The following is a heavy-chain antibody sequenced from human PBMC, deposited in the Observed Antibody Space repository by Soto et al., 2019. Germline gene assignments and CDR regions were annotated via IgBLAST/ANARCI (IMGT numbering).Heavy chain of an antibody. J-gene: IGHJ5*02. V-gene: IGHV3-23*01. CDR2: ISGSGGST. D-gene: IGHD3-10*01. CDR1: GFTFSSYA. CDR3: APRPQPITMVRGVTNWFDP. Sequence: GGSLRLSCAASGFTFSSYAMSWVRQAPGKGLEWVSAISGSGGSTYYADSVKGRFTISRDNSKNTLYLQMNSLRAEDTAVYYCAPRPQPITMVRGVTNWFDPWGQGTLVTVSS.